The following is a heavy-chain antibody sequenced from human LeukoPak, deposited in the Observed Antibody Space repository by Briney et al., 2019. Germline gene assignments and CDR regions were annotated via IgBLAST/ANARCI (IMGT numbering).Heavy chain of an antibody. Sequence: TSETLSLTCTVSGGSISSYYWSWIRQPPGKGLEWIGYIYYSGSTNYNPSLKSRVTISVDTSKNQFSLKLSSVTAADTAVYYCARLYTARLDYWGQGTLVTVFS. CDR3: ARLYTARLDY. D-gene: IGHD5-18*01. V-gene: IGHV4-59*08. CDR1: GGSISSYY. J-gene: IGHJ4*02. CDR2: IYYSGST.